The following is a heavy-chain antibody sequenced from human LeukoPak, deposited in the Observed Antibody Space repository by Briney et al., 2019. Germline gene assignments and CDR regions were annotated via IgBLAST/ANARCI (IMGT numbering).Heavy chain of an antibody. CDR3: AREMFGTSRPSDY. CDR2: INPNSGGT. Sequence: ASVKVSCKASGYTFTGYYMHWVRQAPGQGLEWMGWINPNSGGTNYAQKFQGRVTMTRDTSASTAYMELSSLRSEDTAVYYCAREMFGTSRPSDYWGQGTLVTVSS. D-gene: IGHD2-2*01. V-gene: IGHV1-2*02. J-gene: IGHJ4*02. CDR1: GYTFTGYY.